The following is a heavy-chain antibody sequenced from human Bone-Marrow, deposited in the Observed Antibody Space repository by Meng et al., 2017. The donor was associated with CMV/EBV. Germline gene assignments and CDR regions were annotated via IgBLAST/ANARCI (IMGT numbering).Heavy chain of an antibody. CDR1: GFTFSSYS. D-gene: IGHD7-27*01. V-gene: IGHV3-21*01. Sequence: GGSLRLSCAASGFTFSSYSMNWVRQSPGKGLEWVSSISSSSSYIYYADSVKGRFTISRDNVKNSLYLQMNSLRAEDTAVYYCASGWGENWGLYYYYYGMAVWGPGNTVTGAS. J-gene: IGHJ6*02. CDR3: ASGWGENWGLYYYYYGMAV. CDR2: ISSSSSYI.